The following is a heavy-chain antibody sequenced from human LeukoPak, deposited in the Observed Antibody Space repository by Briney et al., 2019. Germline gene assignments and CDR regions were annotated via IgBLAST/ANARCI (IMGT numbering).Heavy chain of an antibody. D-gene: IGHD6-13*01. Sequence: GASVKVSCKASGYTFTSYDINWVRQATGQGLEWMGWMSPNSGNTGYAQKFQGRVTITRNTSISTAYMELSSLSSEDTAVYYCARYSSSWHRDFDYWGQGTLVTVSS. J-gene: IGHJ4*02. CDR1: GYTFTSYD. CDR3: ARYSSSWHRDFDY. V-gene: IGHV1-8*03. CDR2: MSPNSGNT.